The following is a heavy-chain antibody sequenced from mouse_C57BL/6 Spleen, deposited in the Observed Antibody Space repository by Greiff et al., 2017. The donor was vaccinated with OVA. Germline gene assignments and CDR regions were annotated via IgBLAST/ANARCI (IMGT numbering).Heavy chain of an antibody. CDR3: ARDRGDVDYAMDY. CDR1: GFTFSSYA. CDR2: ISDGGSYT. Sequence: DVQLVESGGGLVKPGGSLKLSCAASGFTFSSYAMSWVRQTPEKGLEWVATISDGGSYTYYPENVKGRFTISRDNAKNNLYLQMSHLKSEDTAMYYCARDRGDVDYAMDYWGQGTSVTVSS. D-gene: IGHD3-3*01. V-gene: IGHV5-4*01. J-gene: IGHJ4*01.